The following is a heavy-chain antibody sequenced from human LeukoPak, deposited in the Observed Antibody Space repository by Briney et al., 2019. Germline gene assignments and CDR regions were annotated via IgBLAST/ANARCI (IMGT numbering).Heavy chain of an antibody. J-gene: IGHJ5*02. CDR3: ATDHSMANTAWWFDP. V-gene: IGHV1-46*01. D-gene: IGHD5-24*01. CDR1: GYTITNNY. Sequence: ASVKVSCKASGYTITNNYMHWVRQAPGQELEWMGVINPSGTGTSYAQKFQGRITMSRDTSTSTVYMELSSLRSEDTASYYCATDHSMANTAWWFDPWGQGTLVTVSS. CDR2: INPSGTGT.